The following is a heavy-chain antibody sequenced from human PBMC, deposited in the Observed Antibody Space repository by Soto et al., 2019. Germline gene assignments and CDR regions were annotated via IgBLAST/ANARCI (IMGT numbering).Heavy chain of an antibody. V-gene: IGHV3-23*01. CDR3: ARAHTPEINSVRYYEGNSGMDV. Sequence: PGGSLRPSYAASGFTFSSDAMSGVRHAPGKGLDGVSAISGSGGSTYYADSVKGRFTISRDNSKNTLYLQMNSLRAEDTAVYYCARAHTPEINSVRYYEGNSGMDVWGQVTTVTVSS. CDR1: GFTFSSDA. D-gene: IGHD1-26*01. CDR2: ISGSGGST. J-gene: IGHJ6*02.